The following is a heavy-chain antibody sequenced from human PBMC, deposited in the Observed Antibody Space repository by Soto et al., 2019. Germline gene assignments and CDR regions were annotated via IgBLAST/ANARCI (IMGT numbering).Heavy chain of an antibody. J-gene: IGHJ4*02. CDR2: IYYSGST. V-gene: IGHV4-31*02. Sequence: SETLSLTCTVSGGSISSGGYYWSWIRQHPGKGLEWIGYIYYSGSTYYNPSLKSRVTISVDTSKNQFSLKLSSVTAADTAVYYCARDRGCSGGSCHYYFAYWGKGTLVTVSS. CDR1: GGSISSGGYY. D-gene: IGHD2-15*01. CDR3: ARDRGCSGGSCHYYFAY.